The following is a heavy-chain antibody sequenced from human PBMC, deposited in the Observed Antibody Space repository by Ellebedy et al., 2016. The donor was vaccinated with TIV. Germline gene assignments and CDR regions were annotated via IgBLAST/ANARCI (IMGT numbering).Heavy chain of an antibody. V-gene: IGHV3-53*04. J-gene: IGHJ4*02. CDR2: IYSGGST. CDR3: ASPGYYGPFDH. Sequence: GESLKISCEASGFTVSASYLSWVRQAPGKGLEWVSTIYSGGSTNYAASVKGRFTISRHSSKNMLYLQMNALRLEDTAVYYCASPGYYGPFDHWGRGTLVTVSS. CDR1: GFTVSASY. D-gene: IGHD3-3*01.